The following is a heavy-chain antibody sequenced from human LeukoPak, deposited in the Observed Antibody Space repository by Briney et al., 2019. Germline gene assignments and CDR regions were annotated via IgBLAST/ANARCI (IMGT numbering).Heavy chain of an antibody. D-gene: IGHD4-23*01. V-gene: IGHV4-59*01. CDR3: ARQDYGGNCDY. Sequence: PSETLSLTCTVSGGSISSYYWSWIRQPPGKGLEWIGYIYYSGSTNYYPSLKSRVTISVDTSKNQFSLKLSSVTAADTAVYYCARQDYGGNCDYWGQGTLVTVSS. CDR2: IYYSGST. CDR1: GGSISSYY. J-gene: IGHJ4*02.